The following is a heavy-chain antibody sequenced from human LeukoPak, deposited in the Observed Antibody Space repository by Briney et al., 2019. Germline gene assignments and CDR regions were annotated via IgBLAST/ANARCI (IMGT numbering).Heavy chain of an antibody. Sequence: GGSLRLSCAASGFTFSSYWMNWVRQAPGKGLEWVANIKQDGSEKDYVDAVKGRFTISRDNAKNSLYLQMNSLRAEDTAVYYCARVSSLAVAGFFDYWGQGILVTVSS. CDR3: ARVSSLAVAGFFDY. D-gene: IGHD6-19*01. V-gene: IGHV3-7*01. CDR2: IKQDGSEK. J-gene: IGHJ4*02. CDR1: GFTFSSYW.